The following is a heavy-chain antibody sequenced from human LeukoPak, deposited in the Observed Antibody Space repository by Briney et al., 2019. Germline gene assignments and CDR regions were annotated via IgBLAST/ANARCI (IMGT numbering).Heavy chain of an antibody. Sequence: PGESLRLSCVASGFTFSSSWMSWVRQAPGKGLEWVSSISSSSSSYKYYTDSVKGRFTISRDNAKNSLYLQMNSLRAEDTAVYYCARSAAGTYYWGQGTLVTVSS. J-gene: IGHJ4*02. CDR3: ARSAAGTYY. CDR1: GFTFSSSW. CDR2: ISSSSSSYK. D-gene: IGHD1-1*01. V-gene: IGHV3-21*01.